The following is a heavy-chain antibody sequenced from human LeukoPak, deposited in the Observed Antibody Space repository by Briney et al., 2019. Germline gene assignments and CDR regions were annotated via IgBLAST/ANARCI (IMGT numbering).Heavy chain of an antibody. Sequence: PSETLSLTCAVYGGSFSGYYWSWIRQPPGKGLEWIGEINHSGSTNCNPSLKSRVTISVDTSKNQFSLKLSSVTAADTAVYYCASLLGATYYYYGMDVWGQGTTVTVSS. D-gene: IGHD1-26*01. J-gene: IGHJ6*02. V-gene: IGHV4-34*01. CDR2: INHSGST. CDR1: GGSFSGYY. CDR3: ASLLGATYYYYGMDV.